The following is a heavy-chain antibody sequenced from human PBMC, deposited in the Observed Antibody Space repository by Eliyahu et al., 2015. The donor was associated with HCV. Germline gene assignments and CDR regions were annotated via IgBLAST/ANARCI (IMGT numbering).Heavy chain of an antibody. D-gene: IGHD3-22*01. Sequence: EVQLVESGGGLVQPGGSLRLSCAASGFTVGXNYMSWVRQAPGKGLEWVSVIYSGGSTYYADSVKGRFTISRDNSKNTLYLQMNSLRAEDTAVYYCARGSGANYYDSSGYFDYWGQGTLVTVSS. CDR3: ARGSGANYYDSSGYFDY. V-gene: IGHV3-66*01. CDR2: IYSGGST. CDR1: GFTVGXNY. J-gene: IGHJ4*02.